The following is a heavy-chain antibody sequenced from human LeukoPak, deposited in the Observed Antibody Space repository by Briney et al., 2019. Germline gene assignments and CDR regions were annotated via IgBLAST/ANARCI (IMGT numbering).Heavy chain of an antibody. CDR2: INPNSGGT. D-gene: IGHD3-22*01. V-gene: IGHV1-2*02. CDR1: GYAFTGYY. CDR3: ASTDSSGYYSNGVAFDI. Sequence: ASVKVSCKASGYAFTGYYMHWVRQAPGQGLEWMGWINPNSGGTNYTQKFQGRVTMTRDTSISTAYMELSRLRSDDTAVYYCASTDSSGYYSNGVAFDIWGQGTMVTVSS. J-gene: IGHJ3*02.